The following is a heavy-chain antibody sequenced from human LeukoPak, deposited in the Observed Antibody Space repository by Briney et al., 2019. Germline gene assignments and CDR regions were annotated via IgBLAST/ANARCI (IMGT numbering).Heavy chain of an antibody. CDR3: ARAVGRLPEYFQH. D-gene: IGHD5-18*01. J-gene: IGHJ1*01. V-gene: IGHV3-21*01. CDR2: ISSSSSYI. CDR1: GFTFSSYS. Sequence: GESLRLSCAASGFTFSSYSTNWVRQAPGKGLEWVSSISSSSSYIYYADSVKGRFTISRDNAKNSLYLQMNSLRAEDTAVYYCARAVGRLPEYFQHWGQGTLVTVSS.